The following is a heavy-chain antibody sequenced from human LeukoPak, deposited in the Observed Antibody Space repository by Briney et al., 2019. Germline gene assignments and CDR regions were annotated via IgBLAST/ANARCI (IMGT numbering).Heavy chain of an antibody. V-gene: IGHV1-46*01. CDR2: INPSGGST. D-gene: IGHD1-26*01. CDR1: GYTFTSYY. CDR3: ARTRAEVGATNNYYYYYMDV. Sequence: ASVKVSCKASGYTFTSYYMHWVRQAPGQGLEWMGIINPSGGSTSYAQKFQGRVTMTRDMSTSTVYMELSSLRSEDTAVYYCARTRAEVGATNNYYYYYMDVWGKGTTVTISS. J-gene: IGHJ6*03.